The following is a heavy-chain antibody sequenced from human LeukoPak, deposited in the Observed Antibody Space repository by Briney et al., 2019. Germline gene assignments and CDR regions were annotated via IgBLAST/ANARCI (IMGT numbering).Heavy chain of an antibody. CDR2: IYYSGST. CDR1: GGSISSSNW. V-gene: IGHV4-4*02. CDR3: ARDFMGYDYYDSSGYYKH. Sequence: PSETLSLTCAVSGGSISSSNWWSWVRQPPGKGLEWIGSIYYSGSTYYNPSLKSRVTISVDTSKNQFSLKLSSVTAADTAVYYCARDFMGYDYYDSSGYYKHWGQGTLVTVSS. J-gene: IGHJ4*02. D-gene: IGHD3-22*01.